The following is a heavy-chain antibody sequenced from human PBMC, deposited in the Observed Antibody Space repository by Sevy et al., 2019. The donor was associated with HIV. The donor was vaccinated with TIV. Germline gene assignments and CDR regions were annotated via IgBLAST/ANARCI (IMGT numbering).Heavy chain of an antibody. CDR1: GFSVSSSY. CDR2: ISTDGST. Sequence: GGSLRLSSAASGFSVSSSYVTWVRQAPGKGLEWVSVISTDGSTYYADSVKGRFTISRDSSKNTLSLQMNSLRGEDTAVYYCARGSRVSLILIVRIGWHFDLWGRGTLVTVSS. D-gene: IGHD2-8*01. V-gene: IGHV3-53*01. J-gene: IGHJ2*01. CDR3: ARGSRVSLILIVRIGWHFDL.